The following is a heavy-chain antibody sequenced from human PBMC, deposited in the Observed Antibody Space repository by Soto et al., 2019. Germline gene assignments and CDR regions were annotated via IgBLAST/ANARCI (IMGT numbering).Heavy chain of an antibody. D-gene: IGHD6-6*01. J-gene: IGHJ4*02. CDR2: TGTAGDP. CDR1: GFTFSSYD. V-gene: IGHV3-13*05. CDR3: SRGGGSSSWHFAF. Sequence: GEYLRLSCAASGFTFSSYDMHWVRQATGKGLEWVSATGTAGDPYYPGSVKGRFTISRENAKNSLYLQMNSLRAGDTAVYYCSRGGGSSSWHFAFCGQGTLVTVSS.